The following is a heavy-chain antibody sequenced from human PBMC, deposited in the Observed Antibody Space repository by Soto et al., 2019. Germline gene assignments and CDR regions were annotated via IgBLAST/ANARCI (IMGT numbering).Heavy chain of an antibody. D-gene: IGHD1-1*01. Sequence: QVQLVESGGGLVKPGGSLKLTCTASGFTFSDYSLSWIRQAPGKGLEWISYITNTNKYSGHADSVKARFTISRDNAKNSVFLQMNSLSVDDTAIYYCASDPGTATFDSWGQGTLVTVSS. CDR3: ASDPGTATFDS. CDR1: GFTFSDYS. CDR2: ITNTNKYS. V-gene: IGHV3-11*05. J-gene: IGHJ4*01.